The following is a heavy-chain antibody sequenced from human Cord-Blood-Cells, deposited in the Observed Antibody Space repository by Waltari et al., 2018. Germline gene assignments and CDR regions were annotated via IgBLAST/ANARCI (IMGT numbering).Heavy chain of an antibody. Sequence: QVQLVQAGAEVKKPGSSVKVSCKASGGTFSSHDTSWVRQAPGQGLEWMGRIIPILGIANYAQKFQGRVTITADKSTSTAYMELSSLRSEDTAVYYCARASVVGYSSSFDYWGQGTLVTVSS. V-gene: IGHV1-69*09. D-gene: IGHD6-6*01. CDR3: ARASVVGYSSSFDY. CDR2: IIPILGIA. J-gene: IGHJ4*02. CDR1: GGTFSSHD.